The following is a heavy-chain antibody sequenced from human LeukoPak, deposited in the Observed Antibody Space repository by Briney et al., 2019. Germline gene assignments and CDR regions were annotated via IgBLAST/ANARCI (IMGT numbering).Heavy chain of an antibody. V-gene: IGHV4-39*01. D-gene: IGHD3-10*01. CDR3: ARHFGSMVRGFDY. Sequence: SETLSLTCTVSGGSITSYYWGWIRQPPGKGLEWMGSIHYIGSTYYNPSLKSRVTISVDTSKNQFSLKLTSVTAADTAVYYCARHFGSMVRGFDYWGQGVLVTVSS. CDR2: IHYIGST. CDR1: GGSITSYY. J-gene: IGHJ4*02.